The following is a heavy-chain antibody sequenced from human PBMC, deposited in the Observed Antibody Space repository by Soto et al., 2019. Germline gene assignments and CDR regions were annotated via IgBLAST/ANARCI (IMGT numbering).Heavy chain of an antibody. CDR1: GFTFSSYA. D-gene: IGHD2-15*01. J-gene: IGHJ5*02. CDR3: AKAVVVVAATPHNWFDP. V-gene: IGHV3-23*01. Sequence: GGSLRLSCAASGFTFSSYAMSWVRQAPGKGLEWVSAISGSGGSTYYADSVKGRFTISRDNSRNTLYLQMNSLRAEDTAVYYCAKAVVVVAATPHNWFDPWGQGTLVTVSS. CDR2: ISGSGGST.